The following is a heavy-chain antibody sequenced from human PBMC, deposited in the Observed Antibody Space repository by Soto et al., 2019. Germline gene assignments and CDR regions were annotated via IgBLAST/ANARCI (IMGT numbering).Heavy chain of an antibody. D-gene: IGHD3-3*01. CDR3: ARNYDFWSAYQPVGFDP. Sequence: TVSGGSVSSGSYYWSWIRQPPGKGLEWIGYIYYSGSTNYNPSLKSRVTISVDTSKNQFSLKLSSVTAADTAVYYCARNYDFWSAYQPVGFDPWGQGTLVTVSS. CDR2: IYYSGST. CDR1: GGSVSSGSYY. J-gene: IGHJ5*02. V-gene: IGHV4-61*01.